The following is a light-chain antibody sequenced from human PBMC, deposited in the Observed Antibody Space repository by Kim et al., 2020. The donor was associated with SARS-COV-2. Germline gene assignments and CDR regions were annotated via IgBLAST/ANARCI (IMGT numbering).Light chain of an antibody. Sequence: RATTNCKSNQSVLYSSNNKSYLAWYQQKPGQPPKLLIYWASTRESGVPDRFSGSGSGTDFTLTISSLQAEDVAVYYCQQYYSTLTFGGGTKVDIK. CDR1: QSVLYSSNNKSY. CDR3: QQYYSTLT. CDR2: WAS. V-gene: IGKV4-1*01. J-gene: IGKJ4*02.